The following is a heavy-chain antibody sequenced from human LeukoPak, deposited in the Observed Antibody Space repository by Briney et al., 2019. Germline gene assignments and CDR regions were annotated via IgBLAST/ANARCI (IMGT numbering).Heavy chain of an antibody. V-gene: IGHV3-53*01. CDR1: WFTVSSNY. Sequence: PGGALRLSCAASWFTVSSNYMSWVRPAPGKGLEWVSLIYSGGSTYSADSVKGRFTISRDNSKNTLYLQMNSLRAEDTAVYYCARGSAPLVRGTGFDYWGLGTLVSVSS. D-gene: IGHD3-10*01. J-gene: IGHJ4*02. CDR3: ARGSAPLVRGTGFDY. CDR2: IYSGGST.